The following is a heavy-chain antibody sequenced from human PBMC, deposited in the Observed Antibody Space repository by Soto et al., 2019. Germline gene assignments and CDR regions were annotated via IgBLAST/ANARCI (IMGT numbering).Heavy chain of an antibody. CDR2: IIPALGTA. CDR1: GGTFSSHT. V-gene: IGHV1-69*08. CDR3: ARPDFGDRWYFDL. J-gene: IGHJ2*01. Sequence: QDQLVQSGAEVKKPGSSVKVSCKASGGTFSSHTFSWVRQAPGQGLEWMGRIIPALGTATYAQKFQGRVTLTADESATTVYMELNSLRTEDTAMYYCARPDFGDRWYFDLWGRGTLVTVSS. D-gene: IGHD4-17*01.